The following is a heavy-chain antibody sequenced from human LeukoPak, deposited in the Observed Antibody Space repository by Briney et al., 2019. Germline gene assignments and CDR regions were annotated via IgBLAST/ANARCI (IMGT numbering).Heavy chain of an antibody. CDR2: FFYNRVT. V-gene: IGHV4-39*07. Sequence: SETLSLTCTVSGGSISSSRNYWVWIRQPPGQGLEWIGSFFYNRVTYQNPSLKSRVTILVDTSKNQFSLKLSSVTAADTAVYYCANHYSTVDYWGQGTLVTVSS. CDR1: GGSISSSRNY. CDR3: ANHYSTVDY. J-gene: IGHJ4*02. D-gene: IGHD2/OR15-2a*01.